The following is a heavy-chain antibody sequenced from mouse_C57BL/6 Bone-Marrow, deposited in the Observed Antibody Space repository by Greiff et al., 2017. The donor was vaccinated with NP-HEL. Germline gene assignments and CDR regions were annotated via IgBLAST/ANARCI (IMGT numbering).Heavy chain of an antibody. CDR2: IDPSDSYT. D-gene: IGHD1-1*01. Sequence: QVQLQQPGAELVRPGTSVKLSCKASGYTFTSYWMHWVKQRPGQGLEWIGVIDPSDSYTNYNQKFKGKATLTGDTSSSTAYMQLSSLTSEDSAVYYCARVAPITTVVARYFDVWGTGTTVTVSS. J-gene: IGHJ1*03. V-gene: IGHV1-59*01. CDR3: ARVAPITTVVARYFDV. CDR1: GYTFTSYW.